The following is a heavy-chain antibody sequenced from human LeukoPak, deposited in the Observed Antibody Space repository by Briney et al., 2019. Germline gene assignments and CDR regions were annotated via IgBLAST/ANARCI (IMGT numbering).Heavy chain of an antibody. CDR3: ARDAVTMVRGVSFDY. V-gene: IGHV3-30*04. J-gene: IGHJ4*02. D-gene: IGHD3-10*01. CDR1: GFTFSSYA. Sequence: SGGSLRLSCAASGFTFSSYAMHWVRQAPGKGLEWVAVISYDGSNKYYADSVKGRFTTSRDNSKNTLYLQMNSLRAEDTAVYYCARDAVTMVRGVSFDYWGQGTLVTVSS. CDR2: ISYDGSNK.